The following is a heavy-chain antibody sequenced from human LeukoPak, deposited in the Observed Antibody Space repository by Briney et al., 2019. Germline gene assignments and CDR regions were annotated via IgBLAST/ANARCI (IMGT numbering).Heavy chain of an antibody. Sequence: PGRSLRLSCAASVFTFSNYAFHWVRQAPGKGLECVAVISYDGNNKYYADSVKGRFTIYRDNSKNTLYVQMNSLRAEDTAVYYCARLTSPAASDFWGRGTLVTVSS. D-gene: IGHD2-2*01. CDR2: ISYDGNNK. CDR3: ARLTSPAASDF. J-gene: IGHJ4*02. CDR1: VFTFSNYA. V-gene: IGHV3-30*04.